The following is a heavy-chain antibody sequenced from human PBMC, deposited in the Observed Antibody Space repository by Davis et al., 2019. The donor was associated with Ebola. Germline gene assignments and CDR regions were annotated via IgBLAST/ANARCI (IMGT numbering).Heavy chain of an antibody. Sequence: SETLSLTCAVYGGSFSANSWWSWIRQPPGKGLEWIGEINHSGSTNYNPSLKSRVTISVDTSKNQFSLKLSSVTAADTAVYYCARRPTIMIFGVVTLDYWGQGSLVTVSS. CDR1: GGSFSANS. D-gene: IGHD3-3*01. CDR2: INHSGST. J-gene: IGHJ4*02. CDR3: ARRPTIMIFGVVTLDY. V-gene: IGHV4-34*01.